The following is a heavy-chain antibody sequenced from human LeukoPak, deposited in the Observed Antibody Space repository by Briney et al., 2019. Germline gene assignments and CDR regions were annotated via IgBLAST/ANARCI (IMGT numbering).Heavy chain of an antibody. V-gene: IGHV1-46*01. Sequence: ASVKVSCKASGYTSTSYYMHWVRQAPGQGLEWMGIINPSGGSTSYAQKFQGRVTMTEDTSTDTAYMELSSLRSEDTAVYYCATDLGVRGVIGWYYGMDVWGQGTTVIVSS. CDR2: INPSGGST. CDR1: GYTSTSYY. D-gene: IGHD3-10*01. J-gene: IGHJ6*02. CDR3: ATDLGVRGVIGWYYGMDV.